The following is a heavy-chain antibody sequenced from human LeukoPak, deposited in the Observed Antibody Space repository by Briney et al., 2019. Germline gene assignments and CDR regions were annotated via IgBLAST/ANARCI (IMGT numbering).Heavy chain of an antibody. Sequence: PGGSLRLSCAASGFTFSSYAMSWVRQAPGKGLEWVSAISGSGGNTYYADFVKGRFTISRDNSKNTLYLQMNSLRAEDTAVYYCAKGADSGSYSTLDYWGQGTLVTVSS. CDR2: ISGSGGNT. V-gene: IGHV3-23*01. CDR3: AKGADSGSYSTLDY. J-gene: IGHJ4*02. D-gene: IGHD1-26*01. CDR1: GFTFSSYA.